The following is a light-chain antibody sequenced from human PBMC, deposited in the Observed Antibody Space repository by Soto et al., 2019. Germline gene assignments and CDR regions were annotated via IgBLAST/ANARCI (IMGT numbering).Light chain of an antibody. CDR3: QQSDSTPRT. Sequence: DIQMTQSPYSLSASVGDRVTITCRASQSISHYLNWYQQKPGKAPKLLMYAASSLQSGVPSRFGGSGSGTDFTLTIRSLQPEDFATYYCQQSDSTPRTFGQGTKVEIK. CDR1: QSISHY. CDR2: AAS. J-gene: IGKJ1*01. V-gene: IGKV1-39*01.